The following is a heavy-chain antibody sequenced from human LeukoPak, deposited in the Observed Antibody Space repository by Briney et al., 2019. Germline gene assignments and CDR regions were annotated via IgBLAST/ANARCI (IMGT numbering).Heavy chain of an antibody. V-gene: IGHV2-5*01. CDR1: GFSLSTSGVG. D-gene: IGHD3-9*01. J-gene: IGHJ3*02. CDR3: AHRRVRYFDWSKNQDDAFDI. Sequence: SGPTLVNPTQTLTLTCTFSGFSLSTSGVGVGWIRQPPGRALEWLALIYWNDDKRYSPSLKSRLTITKDTSKNQVVLTMTNMDPVDTATYYRAHRRVRYFDWSKNQDDAFDIWGQGTMVTVSS. CDR2: IYWNDDK.